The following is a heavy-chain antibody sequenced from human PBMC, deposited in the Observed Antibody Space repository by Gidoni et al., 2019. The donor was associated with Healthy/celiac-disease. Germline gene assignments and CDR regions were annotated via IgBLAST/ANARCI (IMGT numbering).Heavy chain of an antibody. V-gene: IGHV3-15*07. CDR2: IKSKTDGGTT. D-gene: IGHD3-3*01. CDR1: GFTFSNAW. CDR3: TTDIGLDFWSGYVPGMDV. Sequence: EVQLVESGGGLVKPGGSLRLSCAASGFTFSNAWMNWVRQAPGKGLEWVGRIKSKTDGGTTDYAAPVKGRFTISRDDSKNTLYLQMNSLKTEDTAVYYCTTDIGLDFWSGYVPGMDVWGQGTTVTVXS. J-gene: IGHJ6*02.